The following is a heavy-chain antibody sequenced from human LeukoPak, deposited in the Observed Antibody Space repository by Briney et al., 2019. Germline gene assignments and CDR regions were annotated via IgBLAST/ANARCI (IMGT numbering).Heavy chain of an antibody. CDR1: GFTFSSYA. V-gene: IGHV3-30*04. CDR3: ARSDYGDYVIDD. D-gene: IGHD4-17*01. J-gene: IGHJ4*02. Sequence: GGSLRLSCAASGFTFSSYAMHWVRQAPGKGLEWVSVISYDGSNKYYADSVKGRFTISRDNSKNTLYLQMNSLRAEDTAVYYCARSDYGDYVIDDWGQGTMVTVSS. CDR2: ISYDGSNK.